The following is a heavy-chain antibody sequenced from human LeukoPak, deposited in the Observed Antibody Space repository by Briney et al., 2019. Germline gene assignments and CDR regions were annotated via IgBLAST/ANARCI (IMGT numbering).Heavy chain of an antibody. J-gene: IGHJ4*02. D-gene: IGHD3-10*01. V-gene: IGHV3-7*04. Sequence: PGGSLRLSCAASGFTFSSYAMSWVRQAPGKGLEWVANIKQDGSEKYYVDSVKGRFTISRDNAKNSLYLQMNSLRAEDTAVYYCARGNSGGYFDYWGQGTLVTVSS. CDR3: ARGNSGGYFDY. CDR1: GFTFSSYA. CDR2: IKQDGSEK.